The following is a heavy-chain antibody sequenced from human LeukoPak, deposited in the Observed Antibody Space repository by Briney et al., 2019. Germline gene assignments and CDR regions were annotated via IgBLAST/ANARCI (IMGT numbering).Heavy chain of an antibody. CDR1: GGSISSGSYY. V-gene: IGHV4-61*02. Sequence: SETLSLTCTVSGGSISSGSYYWSWIRQPAGKGLEWIGRIYTSGSTNYNPSLKSRVTISVDTSKNKFSLKLSSVTAADTAVYYCARVSAAAGPHYYYYYMDVWGKGTTVTVSS. J-gene: IGHJ6*03. CDR3: ARVSAAAGPHYYYYYMDV. CDR2: IYTSGST. D-gene: IGHD6-13*01.